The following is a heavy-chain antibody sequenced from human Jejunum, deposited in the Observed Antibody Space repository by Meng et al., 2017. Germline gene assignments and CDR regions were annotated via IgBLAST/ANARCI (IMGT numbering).Heavy chain of an antibody. J-gene: IGHJ4*02. CDR2: ISDDGNRQ. CDR1: CFTLGSYA. CDR3: AKDGGIGFTDFDY. D-gene: IGHD3-3*01. Sequence: GQLVESGGGVVQPGRSLGLYCAASCFTLGSYAMPWVRQGPGKGLEWLAVISDDGNRQYYPDSVKGRLTISRDNSRNTLFVLMNSLSAEDTAVYYCAKDGGIGFTDFDYWGQGTLVTVSS. V-gene: IGHV3-30*01.